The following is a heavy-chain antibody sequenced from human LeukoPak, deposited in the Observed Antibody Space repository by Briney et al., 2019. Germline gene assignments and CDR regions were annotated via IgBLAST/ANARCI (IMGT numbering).Heavy chain of an antibody. V-gene: IGHV3-66*01. CDR2: IYSGGST. CDR1: GFTVSSNY. D-gene: IGHD2/OR15-2a*01. J-gene: IGHJ4*02. CDR3: ARDMRNSIGRLAD. Sequence: GGSLRLSCAASGFTVSSNYMSWVRQAPGKGLEWVSVIYSGGSTYYADSVKGRFTISRDNSKNTLYLQMNSLRAEDTAVYYCARDMRNSIGRLADWGQGTLVTVSS.